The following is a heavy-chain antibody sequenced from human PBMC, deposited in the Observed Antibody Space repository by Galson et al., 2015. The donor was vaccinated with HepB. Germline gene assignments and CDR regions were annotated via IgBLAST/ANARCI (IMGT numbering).Heavy chain of an antibody. V-gene: IGHV3-23*01. CDR3: AKVGSKIPYCTNGTCHIEDY. CDR2: ISASGGRT. Sequence: SLRLSCAASGFIFSDYAMSWVRRAPGKGLEWVSGISASGGRTYHAESVKGRVTISRDNTKSMLYLQINTLRADDKAVYFCAKVGSKIPYCTNGTCHIEDYWGQGTLVTVSS. J-gene: IGHJ4*02. CDR1: GFIFSDYA. D-gene: IGHD2-8*01.